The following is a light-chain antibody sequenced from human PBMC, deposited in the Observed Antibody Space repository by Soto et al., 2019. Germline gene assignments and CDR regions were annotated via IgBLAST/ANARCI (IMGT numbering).Light chain of an antibody. CDR2: GAS. CDR3: QQYNNWPPDMT. Sequence: EIVMTQSPATLSVSPGERATLSCRASQSVGSNLAWYQLKPGQAPRLLIYGASTRATGIPASFSGSGSGTDFTLTISSLQSEDFAIYFCQQYNNWPPDMTFGQGTKVEI. CDR1: QSVGSN. V-gene: IGKV3-15*01. J-gene: IGKJ1*01.